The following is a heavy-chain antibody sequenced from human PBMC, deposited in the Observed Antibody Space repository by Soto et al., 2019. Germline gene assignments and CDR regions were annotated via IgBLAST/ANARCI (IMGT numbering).Heavy chain of an antibody. CDR3: AKDGGKDGYFGNWFDP. CDR2: IIPIFGSA. CDR1: GGGFSIYA. J-gene: IGHJ5*02. D-gene: IGHD5-12*01. V-gene: IGHV1-69*13. Sequence: SVNVYCKTAGGGFSIYAITWVRQAPGQGLEWLGRIIPIFGSANYAQKFQGRVTITADESTTTAYMELSSLRSDDTAVYYCAKDGGKDGYFGNWFDPWGQGTLVTVSS.